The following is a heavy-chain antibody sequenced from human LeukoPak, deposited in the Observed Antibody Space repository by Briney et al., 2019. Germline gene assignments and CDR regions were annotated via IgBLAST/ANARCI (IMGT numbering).Heavy chain of an antibody. V-gene: IGHV4-34*01. CDR2: INHSGST. Sequence: SETLSLTCAVYGGSFSGYYWSWIRQPPGKGLEWIGEINHSGSTNYNPSLKSRVTISVDSSKNQFSLRVSSVTAADTAVYYCARDSGMITFGGVIDYWGQGTLVTVSS. J-gene: IGHJ4*02. CDR1: GGSFSGYY. CDR3: ARDSGMITFGGVIDY. D-gene: IGHD3-16*02.